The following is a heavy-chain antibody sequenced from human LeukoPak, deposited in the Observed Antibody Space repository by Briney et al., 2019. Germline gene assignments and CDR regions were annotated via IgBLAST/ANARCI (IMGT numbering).Heavy chain of an antibody. CDR3: ARGFGSGSFYF. CDR1: GFTFSDYY. D-gene: IGHD3-10*01. CDR2: ISSSSSYT. J-gene: IGHJ4*02. Sequence: GGSLRLSCAASGFTFSDYYMSWIRQAPGKGLEWVSYISSSSSYTNYADSVKGRFTVSRDDSKNSLYLQMNNLRAEDTAVYYCARGFGSGSFYFWGQGILVTVSS. V-gene: IGHV3-11*06.